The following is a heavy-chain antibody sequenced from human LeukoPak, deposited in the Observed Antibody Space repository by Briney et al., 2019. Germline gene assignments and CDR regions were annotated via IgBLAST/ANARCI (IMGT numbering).Heavy chain of an antibody. D-gene: IGHD6-6*01. V-gene: IGHV1-18*01. CDR2: ISAYSGNT. CDR1: GYTFTSYG. CDR3: ARERDSSPSGMIYFDY. J-gene: IGHJ4*02. Sequence: ASVKVSCKASGYTFTSYGISWVRQAPGQGLEWMGWISAYSGNTNYAQKLQGRVTMTTDTSTSTAYMELRSLRSDDTAVYYCARERDSSPSGMIYFDYWGQGTLVTVSS.